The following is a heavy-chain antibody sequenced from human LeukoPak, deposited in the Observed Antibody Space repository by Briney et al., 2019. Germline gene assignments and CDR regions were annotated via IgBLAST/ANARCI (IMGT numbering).Heavy chain of an antibody. CDR1: GFTFSSSS. D-gene: IGHD2-2*01. Sequence: GGSLRLSCAASGFTFSSSSMNWVRQAPGKGLEWVSSISSSSSYIYYADSVKGRFTISRDNAKNSLYLQMNSLRAEDTAVYYCARKNGVVPAATLDYWGQGTLVTVSS. J-gene: IGHJ4*02. V-gene: IGHV3-21*01. CDR2: ISSSSSYI. CDR3: ARKNGVVPAATLDY.